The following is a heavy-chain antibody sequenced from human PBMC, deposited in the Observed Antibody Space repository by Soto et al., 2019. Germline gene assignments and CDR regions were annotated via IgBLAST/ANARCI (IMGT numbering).Heavy chain of an antibody. V-gene: IGHV4-59*08. D-gene: IGHD4-17*01. Sequence: SETLSLTCTVSGGSISSYYWSWIRQPPGKGLEWIGYIYYSGSTNYNPSLKSRVTISVDTSKNQFSLKLSSVTAADTAVYYCARIVKFGDYWFDPWGQGTLVTVSS. J-gene: IGHJ5*02. CDR3: ARIVKFGDYWFDP. CDR1: GGSISSYY. CDR2: IYYSGST.